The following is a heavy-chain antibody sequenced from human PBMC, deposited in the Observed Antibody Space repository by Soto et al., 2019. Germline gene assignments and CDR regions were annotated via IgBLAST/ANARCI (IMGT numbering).Heavy chain of an antibody. CDR2: IWYDGSNK. D-gene: IGHD3-16*01. Sequence: QVQLVESGGGVVQPGRSLRLSCAASGFRFSNFGMHWVRQAPGKGLEWVAVIWYDGSNKYYADSVKGRFTISIDNSKNTVYVHMDSLRVEDTGVYSCARASPQPEPYDFDYWGQGTLVTVSS. V-gene: IGHV3-33*01. CDR3: ARASPQPEPYDFDY. CDR1: GFRFSNFG. J-gene: IGHJ4*02.